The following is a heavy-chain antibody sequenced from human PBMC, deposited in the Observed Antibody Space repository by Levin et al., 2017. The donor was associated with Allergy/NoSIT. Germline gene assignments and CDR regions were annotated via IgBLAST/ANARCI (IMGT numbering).Heavy chain of an antibody. J-gene: IGHJ1*01. D-gene: IGHD4-17*01. V-gene: IGHV1-2*02. CDR2: TNPNRGGS. CDR1: GYTFTDYY. Sequence: ASVKVSCKPSGYTFTDYYIHWLRQAPGQGLEWMGWTNPNRGGSTILQKFQGRVTMIRDTSIETAFMDLNRLQYDDTAIYYCARAAEHGDYGISSFFDVWGQGTLVTVSS. CDR3: ARAAEHGDYGISSFFDV.